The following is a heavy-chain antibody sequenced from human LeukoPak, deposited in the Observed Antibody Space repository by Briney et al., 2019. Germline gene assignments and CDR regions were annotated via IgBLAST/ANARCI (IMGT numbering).Heavy chain of an antibody. Sequence: GGSLRLSCAASGFTFSSYAMSWVRQAPGKGLEWVSAISGSGGSTYYADSVKGRFTISRDNSKNTLYLQMNSLRAEDTAVYYCAEDSTRFDYYDSSGSYDYWGQGTLVTVSS. CDR1: GFTFSSYA. CDR3: AEDSTRFDYYDSSGSYDY. V-gene: IGHV3-23*01. J-gene: IGHJ4*02. CDR2: ISGSGGST. D-gene: IGHD3-22*01.